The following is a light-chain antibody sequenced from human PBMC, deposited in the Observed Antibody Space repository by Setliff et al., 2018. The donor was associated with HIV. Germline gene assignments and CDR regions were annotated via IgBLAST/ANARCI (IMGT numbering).Light chain of an antibody. CDR2: DVT. Sequence: QSVLTQPASVSGSPGQSITVSCTGTTNDVGNYNYVSWYQQHPGKAPKLMIYDVTNRPSGVSNRFSGSKSANTASLTISGLQAGDEADYYCSSYASSGTLMVFGTGTKAPS. J-gene: IGLJ1*01. V-gene: IGLV2-14*03. CDR1: TNDVGNYNY. CDR3: SSYASSGTLMV.